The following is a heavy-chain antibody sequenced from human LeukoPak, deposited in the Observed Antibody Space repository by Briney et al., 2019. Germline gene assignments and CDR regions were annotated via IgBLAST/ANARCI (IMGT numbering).Heavy chain of an antibody. D-gene: IGHD2-21*02. CDR3: AKGSIVVMTTMYFDH. Sequence: PGGSLRLSCAASGFTFGSYAMNWVRQIPGKGLEWVSGISGSGGSTNYADSVRGRFTISRDNSKNTVSLQMNSLTAEDTAVYFCAKGSIVVMTTMYFDHWGLGALVTVSS. CDR2: ISGSGGST. V-gene: IGHV3-23*01. J-gene: IGHJ4*02. CDR1: GFTFGSYA.